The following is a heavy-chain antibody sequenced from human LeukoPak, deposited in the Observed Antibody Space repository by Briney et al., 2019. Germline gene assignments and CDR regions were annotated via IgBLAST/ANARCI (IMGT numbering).Heavy chain of an antibody. V-gene: IGHV3-9*01. D-gene: IGHD3-10*01. J-gene: IGHJ4*02. CDR1: GFTFDDYA. CDR3: AGITMVRGVTFAY. Sequence: GRSLRLSCAASGFTFDDYAMHWVRQAPGKGLEWVSGISWNSGGIGYADSVKGRFTISRDNAKNSLYLQMNSLGAEDTALYYCAGITMVRGVTFAYWGQGTLVTVSS. CDR2: ISWNSGGI.